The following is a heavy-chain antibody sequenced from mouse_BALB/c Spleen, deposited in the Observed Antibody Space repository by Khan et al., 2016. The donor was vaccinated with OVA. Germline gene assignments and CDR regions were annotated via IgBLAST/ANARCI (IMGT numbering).Heavy chain of an antibody. CDR1: GYTFTNYI. CDR3: ARDYGRSFWFGY. D-gene: IGHD1-1*01. CDR2: INPYNDGS. Sequence: VQLKQSGPELVKPGASVKMSCKASGYTFTNYIIHWVKQKPGQGLEWIGYINPYNDGSKYNEKFKGKATLTADKSSSTAYMELSGLTSEEDAVYYCARDYGRSFWFGYWGQGTLVTVSA. V-gene: IGHV1S136*01. J-gene: IGHJ3*01.